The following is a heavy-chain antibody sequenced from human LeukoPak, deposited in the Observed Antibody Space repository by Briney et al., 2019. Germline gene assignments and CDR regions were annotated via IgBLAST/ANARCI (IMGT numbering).Heavy chain of an antibody. CDR2: INHSGRT. D-gene: IGHD1-26*01. Sequence: SSETLSLTCAVYAGSFSGYYWSWIRQPPGKGLEWIGEINHSGRTNYNPSLKSRVTISVDTSKNQFSMKLSSVTAADTAVYYCARARRRVGATPGLFDLWGRGTLVTVSS. V-gene: IGHV4-34*01. J-gene: IGHJ2*01. CDR1: AGSFSGYY. CDR3: ARARRRVGATPGLFDL.